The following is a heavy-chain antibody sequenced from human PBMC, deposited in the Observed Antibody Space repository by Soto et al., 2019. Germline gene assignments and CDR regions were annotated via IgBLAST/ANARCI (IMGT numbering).Heavy chain of an antibody. Sequence: PSETLSLTCTVSGGSISSNNYYWGWIRQPPGKGLEWIGTIYYSGSTYYNPSLKSRVSISVDTSKNQFSLKLSSVTAADTAVFYCARHIHHVSGSYSPFDYWGQGTLVTVSS. CDR3: ARHIHHVSGSYSPFDY. CDR2: IYYSGST. D-gene: IGHD3-10*01. J-gene: IGHJ4*02. V-gene: IGHV4-39*01. CDR1: GGSISSNNYY.